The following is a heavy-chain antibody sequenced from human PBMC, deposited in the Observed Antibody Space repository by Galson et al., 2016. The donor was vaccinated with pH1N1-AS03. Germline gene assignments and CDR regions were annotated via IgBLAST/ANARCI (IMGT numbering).Heavy chain of an antibody. CDR3: VRDMGTTTAASGF. CDR1: GFTFDYYA. D-gene: IGHD6-13*01. Sequence: SLRLSCAATGFTFDYYAMHWIRQRPGKGLEWVSGIRWDGATGYADSVQGRFTISRDQAKTSLYLQVTSLKIEDTALYYCVRDMGTTTAASGFWGQGILVTVSS. J-gene: IGHJ4*02. CDR2: IRWDGAT. V-gene: IGHV3-9*01.